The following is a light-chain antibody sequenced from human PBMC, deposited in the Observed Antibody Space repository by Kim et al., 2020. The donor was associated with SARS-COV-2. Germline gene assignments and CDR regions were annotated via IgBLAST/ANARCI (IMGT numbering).Light chain of an antibody. Sequence: VALGQTVRTTCQGDSLRSYYATWYQQKPGQAPKVVIYGKNNRPSGIPDRFSGSSSGNTASLTITGTQAGDEADYYCNSRDSNDNVVFGGGTQLTVL. CDR2: GKN. J-gene: IGLJ2*01. CDR1: SLRSYY. CDR3: NSRDSNDNVV. V-gene: IGLV3-19*01.